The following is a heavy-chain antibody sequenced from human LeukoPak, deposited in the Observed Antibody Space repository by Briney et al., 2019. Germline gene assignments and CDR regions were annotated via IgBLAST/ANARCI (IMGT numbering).Heavy chain of an antibody. CDR1: GFTVSSNY. Sequence: QSGGSLRLSCAASGFTVSSNYMSWVRQAPGKGLEWVSVIYSGGSTYYADSVKGRFTISRDNSKNTLYLQMNSLRAEDTAVYYCARVGSYYDTPLDYWGQGTLVTVSS. V-gene: IGHV3-66*01. CDR2: IYSGGST. D-gene: IGHD3-22*01. CDR3: ARVGSYYDTPLDY. J-gene: IGHJ4*02.